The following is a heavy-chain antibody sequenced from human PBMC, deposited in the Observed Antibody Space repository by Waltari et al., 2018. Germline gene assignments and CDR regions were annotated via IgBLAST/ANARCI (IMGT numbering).Heavy chain of an antibody. CDR3: ARGSDNYDSAGWLDP. V-gene: IGHV1-2*02. CDR2: INPASGYA. J-gene: IGHJ5*02. D-gene: IGHD3-22*01. Sequence: QVQLVQSGPEVKKPGASVRVSCQTSGYTFTATFLHWVRHAHGQGLEWLGWINPASGYAKDERNFEDERLLTRDVSTSPACMDVRRLKSDDTATYYCARGSDNYDSAGWLDPWGQGTLVTVS. CDR1: GYTFTATF.